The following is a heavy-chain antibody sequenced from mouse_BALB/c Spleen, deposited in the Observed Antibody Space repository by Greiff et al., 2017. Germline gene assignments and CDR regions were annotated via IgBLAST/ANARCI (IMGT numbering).Heavy chain of an antibody. D-gene: IGHD2-10*01. V-gene: IGHV5-4*02. Sequence: EVKLVESGGGLVKPGGSLKLSCAASGFTFSDYYMYWVRQTPEKRLEWVATISDGGSYTYYPDSVKGRFTISRDNAKNNLYLQMSSLKSEDTAMYYCARAPAYYGNYDYAMDYRGQGTSVTVSS. J-gene: IGHJ4*01. CDR1: GFTFSDYY. CDR3: ARAPAYYGNYDYAMDY. CDR2: ISDGGSYT.